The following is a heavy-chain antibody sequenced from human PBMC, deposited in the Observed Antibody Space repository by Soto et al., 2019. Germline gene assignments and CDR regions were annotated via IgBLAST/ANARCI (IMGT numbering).Heavy chain of an antibody. Sequence: GASVKVSYKASGGTFSSYAISWVRQAPGQGLEWMGGIIPIFGTANYAQKFQGRVTITADGSTSTAYMELSSLRSEDTAVYYCASSSDCSGGSCLFDYWGQGTLVTVSS. V-gene: IGHV1-69*13. CDR2: IIPIFGTA. D-gene: IGHD2-15*01. CDR3: ASSSDCSGGSCLFDY. CDR1: GGTFSSYA. J-gene: IGHJ4*02.